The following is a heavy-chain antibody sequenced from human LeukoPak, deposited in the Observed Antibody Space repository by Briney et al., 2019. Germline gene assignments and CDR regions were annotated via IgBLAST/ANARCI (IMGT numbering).Heavy chain of an antibody. J-gene: IGHJ4*02. V-gene: IGHV4-59*01. CDR3: ASSTRGRGPRTRDFQNFDY. CDR2: FYYSGST. CDR1: GGSINSDY. Sequence: SETLSLTCTVSGGSINSDYWSWIRQPPGKGLEWIGYFYYSGSTNYNPSLKSRVTISVDTSKNQFSLRLSSVTAADTAVYYCASSTRGRGPRTRDFQNFDYWGQGTLVTVSS. D-gene: IGHD1-1*01.